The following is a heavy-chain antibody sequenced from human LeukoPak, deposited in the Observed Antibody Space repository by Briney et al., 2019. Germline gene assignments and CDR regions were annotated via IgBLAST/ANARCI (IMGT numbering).Heavy chain of an antibody. CDR1: GFTFSSYG. Sequence: PGGSLRLSCAASGFTFSSYGMHWVRQAPGKGLEWVAVIWYDGSNKYYADSVKGRFTISRDNSKNTLYLQMNSLRAEDTAVYYCARGSPLGPAEAWSQGTLVTVSS. CDR2: IWYDGSNK. V-gene: IGHV3-33*01. CDR3: ARGSPLGPAEA. J-gene: IGHJ4*02. D-gene: IGHD3-16*01.